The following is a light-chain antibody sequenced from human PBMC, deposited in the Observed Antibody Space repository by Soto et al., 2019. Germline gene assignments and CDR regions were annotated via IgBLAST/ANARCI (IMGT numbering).Light chain of an antibody. CDR3: QSYDGSLKL. V-gene: IGLV1-40*01. J-gene: IGLJ2*01. Sequence: QSVLTQPPSVSGAPGQRVTISCTGSSSNIGAGSDVHWYQQFPGTAPKLLIYDNNNRPSGVPDRFSGSKSGTSASLAITGLQAGDEADYYCQSYDGSLKLFGGGTKLTAL. CDR1: SSNIGAGSD. CDR2: DNN.